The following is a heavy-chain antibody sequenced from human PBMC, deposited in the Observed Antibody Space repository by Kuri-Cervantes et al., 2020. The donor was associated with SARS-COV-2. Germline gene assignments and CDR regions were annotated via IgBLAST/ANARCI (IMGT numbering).Heavy chain of an antibody. CDR1: GGSISSYY. CDR2: IYDSGST. J-gene: IGHJ4*02. Sequence: SETLSLTCTASGGSISSYYWSWIRPPPGKGLEWIGYIYDSGSTNYTPSLKSRVTISVDTSKNQFSLKLRSVTAADTAGYYCARERGGQWLVRLGYFDYWGQGTLVTVSS. CDR3: ARERGGQWLVRLGYFDY. V-gene: IGHV4-59*01. D-gene: IGHD6-19*01.